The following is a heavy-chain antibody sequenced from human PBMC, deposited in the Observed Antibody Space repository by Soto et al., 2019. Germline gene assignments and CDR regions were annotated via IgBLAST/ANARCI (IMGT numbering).Heavy chain of an antibody. Sequence: GGSLRLSCAASGFTFSSYGMHWVRQAPGKGLEWVAVVSYDGSNKYYADSVKGRFTISRDNSKNTLYLQMNSLRAEDTAVYYCARVPDSWGQGTLVTVSS. J-gene: IGHJ4*02. CDR1: GFTFSSYG. CDR3: ARVPDS. V-gene: IGHV3-30*03. CDR2: VSYDGSNK.